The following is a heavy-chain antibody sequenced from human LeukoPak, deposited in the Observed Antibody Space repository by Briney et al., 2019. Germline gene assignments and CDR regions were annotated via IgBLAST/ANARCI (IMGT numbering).Heavy chain of an antibody. CDR3: ARDDNWNYVGFDY. CDR1: GFTFSSYS. Sequence: PGGSLRLSCAASGFTFSSYSMNWVRQAPGKGLEWVSSISSSSSYIYYADSVKGRFTISRDNAKNSLYLQMNSLRAEDTAVYYCARDDNWNYVGFDYWGQGTLVTVSS. J-gene: IGHJ4*02. V-gene: IGHV3-21*01. D-gene: IGHD1-7*01. CDR2: ISSSSSYI.